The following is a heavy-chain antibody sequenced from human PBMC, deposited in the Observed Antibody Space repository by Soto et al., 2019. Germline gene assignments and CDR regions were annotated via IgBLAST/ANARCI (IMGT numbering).Heavy chain of an antibody. V-gene: IGHV1-46*01. D-gene: IGHD1-1*01. J-gene: IGHJ4*02. CDR1: GYTFTSYY. Sequence: ASVKVSCNASGYTFTSYYMHWVRPAPGQGLEWMGILNPSGGSTSYAQKFQRRVTMTRYTSTSTVYMELSSLRSEDTAVYYCARDQENGNTPFGYWGQGTLVTVSS. CDR2: LNPSGGST. CDR3: ARDQENGNTPFGY.